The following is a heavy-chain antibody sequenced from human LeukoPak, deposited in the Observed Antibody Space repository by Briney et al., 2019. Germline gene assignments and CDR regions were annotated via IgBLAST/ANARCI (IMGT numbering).Heavy chain of an antibody. CDR3: ARGYYSSSRFDS. CDR1: GFPFSNYW. Sequence: GGSLKLSCAASGFPFSNYWMDWVRQAPGKGLVWVSRVNSDGRTTTYADSVKGRFTISRDNAENTLYMRMNSLRPEDTAVYYCARGYYSSSRFDSWGQGTLVTVSS. CDR2: VNSDGRTT. D-gene: IGHD6-13*01. J-gene: IGHJ4*02. V-gene: IGHV3-74*01.